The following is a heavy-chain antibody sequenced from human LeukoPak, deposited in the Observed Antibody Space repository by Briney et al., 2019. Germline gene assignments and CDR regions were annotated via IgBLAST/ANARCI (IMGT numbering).Heavy chain of an antibody. D-gene: IGHD2-15*01. CDR2: ISYDGSNK. CDR1: GFTFSSYA. V-gene: IGHV3-30-3*01. Sequence: PGRSLRLSCAASGFTFSSYAMHWVRQAPGKGLEWVAVISYDGSNKYYADSVKGRFTISRDNSKNTLYLQMNSLRAEDTAVYYCARAGVFATTRHFDFWGQGTLVTVSS. J-gene: IGHJ4*02. CDR3: ARAGVFATTRHFDF.